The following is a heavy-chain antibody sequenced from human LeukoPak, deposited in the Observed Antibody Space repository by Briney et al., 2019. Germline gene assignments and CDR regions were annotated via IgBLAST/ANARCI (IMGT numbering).Heavy chain of an antibody. Sequence: PSETLSLNCTVSGGSIRHYYWTWIRQPPGKGLEWIGFIYDSGNTNYNPSLKSRVTISLDTSKNQYSLNLSSVTAADTAVYYCAGYPRYYFDDGADDYWGQGTLVTVSS. CDR2: IYDSGNT. CDR3: AGYPRYYFDDGADDY. CDR1: GGSIRHYY. D-gene: IGHD3-22*01. J-gene: IGHJ4*02. V-gene: IGHV4-59*01.